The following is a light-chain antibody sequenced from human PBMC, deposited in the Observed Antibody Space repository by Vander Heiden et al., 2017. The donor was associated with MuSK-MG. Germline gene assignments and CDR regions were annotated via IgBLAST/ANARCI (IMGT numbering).Light chain of an antibody. CDR1: SSDVGGYNY. V-gene: IGLV2-11*01. Sequence: QSALTQPRSVSGSPGQSVTISCTGTSSDVGGYNYVSWYQQHPGKAPKLMIYDVSKRPSGVPDRFSGSKSGKTASLTISGLQAKDEADYYCCSYAGSYTGVFGGGTKLTVL. CDR3: CSYAGSYTGV. J-gene: IGLJ3*02. CDR2: DVS.